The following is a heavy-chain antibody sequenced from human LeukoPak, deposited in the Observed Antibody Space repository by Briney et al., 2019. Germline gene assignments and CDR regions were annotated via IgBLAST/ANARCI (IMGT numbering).Heavy chain of an antibody. V-gene: IGHV3-13*01. CDR1: GFTFSSYD. D-gene: IGHD3-22*01. CDR3: ARDLTYYYDSSGWGV. Sequence: GGSLRLSCAASGFTFSSYDMHWVRQATGKGLEWVSAIGTAGDTYYPGSVKGRFTIPRENAKNSLYLQMNSLRAEDTAVYYCARDLTYYYDSSGWGVWGQGTLVTVSS. CDR2: IGTAGDT. J-gene: IGHJ4*02.